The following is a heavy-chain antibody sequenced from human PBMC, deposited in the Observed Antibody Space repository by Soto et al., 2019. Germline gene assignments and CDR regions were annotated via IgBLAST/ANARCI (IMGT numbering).Heavy chain of an antibody. Sequence: QVQLVESGGGVVQPGRSLRLSCAASGFTFSSYAMHWVRQAPGKGLEWVAGISYDGSNKYYADSVKGRFTISRDNSKNTLYLQMNSLRAEDTAVYYCARDETFEAGYYYYYGMDVWGQGTTVTVSS. CDR2: ISYDGSNK. J-gene: IGHJ6*02. CDR1: GFTFSSYA. CDR3: ARDETFEAGYYYYYGMDV. V-gene: IGHV3-30-3*01. D-gene: IGHD3-16*01.